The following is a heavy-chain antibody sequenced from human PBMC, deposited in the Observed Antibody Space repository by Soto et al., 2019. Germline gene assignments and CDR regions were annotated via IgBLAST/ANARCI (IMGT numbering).Heavy chain of an antibody. J-gene: IGHJ3*02. D-gene: IGHD3-10*01. CDR2: INHSGST. CDR1: GGSFSGYY. V-gene: IGHV4-34*01. Sequence: QVQLQQWGAGLLKPSETLSLTCAVYGGSFSGYYWSWIRQPPGKGLEWIGEINHSGSTNYNPSLKSRVTISVDTSKNQFSLKLSSVTAADTAVYYCAWARKPRFGAFDIWGQGTMVTVSS. CDR3: AWARKPRFGAFDI.